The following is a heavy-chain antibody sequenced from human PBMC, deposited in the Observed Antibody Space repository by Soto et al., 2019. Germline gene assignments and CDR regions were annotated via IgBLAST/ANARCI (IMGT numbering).Heavy chain of an antibody. V-gene: IGHV3-23*01. CDR1: GFTFSSYA. J-gene: IGHJ4*02. CDR3: AKASGWFGEFDY. Sequence: EVQLLESGGGLVQPGGSLRLSCAASGFTFSSYAMSWVRQAPGKGLEWVSAISGSGGSTYYADSVKGRFTISRDNYKNTLYLQRNSLRAEDTAVYYCAKASGWFGEFDYWGQGALVTVSS. CDR2: ISGSGGST. D-gene: IGHD3-10*01.